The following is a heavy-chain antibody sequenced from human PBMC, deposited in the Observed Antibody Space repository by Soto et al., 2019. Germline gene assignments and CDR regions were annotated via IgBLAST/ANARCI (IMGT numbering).Heavy chain of an antibody. CDR1: GRSFSSDG. V-gene: IGHV1-69*06. CDR3: ARGQYYSSGSAATSYFYFGIDV. CDR2: IFPVFGNT. J-gene: IGHJ6*02. D-gene: IGHD3-10*01. Sequence: QLQLEQSGPEVKKPGSSVKVSCKASGRSFSSDGVSWVRQAPGQGLEWMGGIFPVFGNTKYVQRFQGRLTITADTSTSTVYMEMSSLSSEYTAVYFCARGQYYSSGSAATSYFYFGIDVWGQGTTVIVSS.